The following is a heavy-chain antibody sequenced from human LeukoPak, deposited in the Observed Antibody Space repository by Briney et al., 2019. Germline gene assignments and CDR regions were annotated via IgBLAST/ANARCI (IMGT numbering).Heavy chain of an antibody. Sequence: SETLSLTCTVSGYSISSAYYWGWIRQPPGKGLEWIGTMYHSGSTNYNPSLKSRVTISVDTSKNQFSLKLSSVTAADTAVYYCARGDSSSWYWFDPWGQGTLVTVSS. CDR1: GYSISSAYY. D-gene: IGHD6-13*01. V-gene: IGHV4-38-2*02. CDR3: ARGDSSSWYWFDP. CDR2: MYHSGST. J-gene: IGHJ5*02.